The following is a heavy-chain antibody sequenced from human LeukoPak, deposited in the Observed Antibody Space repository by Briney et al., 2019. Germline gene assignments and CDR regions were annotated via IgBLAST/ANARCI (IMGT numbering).Heavy chain of an antibody. Sequence: SETLSLTCTVSGYSISSGYYWGWIRQPPGKGPEWIGSIYWSGNTYYNPSLMSRVTISVDTSKNQFSLRLSSVTAADTAVYYCAREPHIVVVTATPLWFDPWGQGTQVTVSS. CDR1: GYSISSGYY. D-gene: IGHD2-21*02. J-gene: IGHJ5*02. CDR3: AREPHIVVVTATPLWFDP. CDR2: IYWSGNT. V-gene: IGHV4-38-2*02.